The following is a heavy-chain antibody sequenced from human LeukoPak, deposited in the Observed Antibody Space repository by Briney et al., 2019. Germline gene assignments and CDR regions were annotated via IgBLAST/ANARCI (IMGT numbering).Heavy chain of an antibody. CDR1: GFSFSDYY. CDR3: AKGGIWFGELLSY. D-gene: IGHD3-10*01. J-gene: IGHJ4*02. Sequence: GGSLRLSCAASGFSFSDYYMIWIRQAPGKGLEWVSYISGSSSYTNYAYSVKGRFSISRDNAKKSLYLQMNSLRAEDTAVYYCAKGGIWFGELLSYWGQGTLVTVSS. V-gene: IGHV3-11*06. CDR2: ISGSSSYT.